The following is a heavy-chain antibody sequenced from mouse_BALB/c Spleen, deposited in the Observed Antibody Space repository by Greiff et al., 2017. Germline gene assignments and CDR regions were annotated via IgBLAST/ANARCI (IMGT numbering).Heavy chain of an antibody. V-gene: IGHV1-7*01. CDR2: INPSTGYT. CDR3: ARSMSRGAMDY. CDR1: GYTFTSYW. J-gene: IGHJ4*01. Sequence: VQLQQSGAELAKPGASVKMSCKASGYTFTSYWMHWVKQRPGQGLEWIGYINPSTGYTEYNQKFKDKATLTADKSSSTAYMQLSSLTSEDSAVYYCARSMSRGAMDYWGQGTSVTVSS. D-gene: IGHD2-3*01.